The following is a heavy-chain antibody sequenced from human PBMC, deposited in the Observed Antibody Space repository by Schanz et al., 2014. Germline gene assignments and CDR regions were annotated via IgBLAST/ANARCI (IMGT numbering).Heavy chain of an antibody. V-gene: IGHV3-23*01. Sequence: EVQLLESGGALVQPGGSLRLSCAASGFTFYNYAMTWVRQAPGKGLEWVSAISSTGGSTYYADSVKGRFTISRDNSKNTLSLLVNSLRGEDTATYYCAKAFRTTKYYGMDVWGQGTTVTVS. CDR1: GFTFYNYA. J-gene: IGHJ6*02. CDR2: ISSTGGST. CDR3: AKAFRTTKYYGMDV. D-gene: IGHD1-1*01.